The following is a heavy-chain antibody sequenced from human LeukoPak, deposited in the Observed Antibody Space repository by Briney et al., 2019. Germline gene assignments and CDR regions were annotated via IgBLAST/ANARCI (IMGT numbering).Heavy chain of an antibody. CDR3: ARGSFYYDSSGYYFDY. CDR1: AGSISSGSYY. D-gene: IGHD3-22*01. V-gene: IGHV4-61*02. Sequence: SQTRSLTCTVAAGSISSGSYYWGRIRQPAGTGLEWLGRIYTSGSTNYNPSLESRVTISVDTSKNQFSLKLSSVTAADTAVYYCARGSFYYDSSGYYFDYWGQGTLVTVSS. J-gene: IGHJ4*02. CDR2: IYTSGST.